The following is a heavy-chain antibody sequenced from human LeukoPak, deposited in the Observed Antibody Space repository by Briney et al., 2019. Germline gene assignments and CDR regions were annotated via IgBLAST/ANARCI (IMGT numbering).Heavy chain of an antibody. CDR1: GDSVSSNSAA. CDR2: TYYRSKWYN. D-gene: IGHD1-26*01. CDR3: ARELIHRGGSYPDY. V-gene: IGHV6-1*01. J-gene: IGHJ4*02. Sequence: KPSQTLSLTCAISGDSVSSNSAAWTWIRQSPSRGLQWQGRTYYRSKWYNDYAVSVKSRITINPDTSKNQYSLQLNSVTPEDTAVYFCARELIHRGGSYPDYWGQGTLVTVSS.